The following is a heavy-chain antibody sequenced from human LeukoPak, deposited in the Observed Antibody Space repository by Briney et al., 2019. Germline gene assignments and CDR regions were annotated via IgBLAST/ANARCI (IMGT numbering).Heavy chain of an antibody. CDR1: GFTFSSYA. CDR2: ISGSGGST. Sequence: GGSLRLSCAASGFTFSSYAMSWVRQAPGKGLEWVSAISGSGGSTYYADSVKGRFTISRDNAKNSLYLQMNSLRAEDTAVYYCARDSPDYYDSSGYHDYWGQGTLVTVSS. J-gene: IGHJ4*02. D-gene: IGHD3-22*01. CDR3: ARDSPDYYDSSGYHDY. V-gene: IGHV3-23*01.